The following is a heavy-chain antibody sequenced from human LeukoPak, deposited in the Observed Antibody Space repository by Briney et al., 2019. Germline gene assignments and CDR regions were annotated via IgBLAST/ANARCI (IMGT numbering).Heavy chain of an antibody. CDR1: GGSISSHY. V-gene: IGHV4-59*11. CDR2: IYYSGST. D-gene: IGHD3-16*01. CDR3: GRGGGVFGGVLVYYYYYWAV. J-gene: IGHJ6*03. Sequence: PSETLSLTCTVSGGSISSHYWSWIRQPPGKGLEWIGYIYYSGSTNYNPSLKSRVTISVDTSKNQFSLKLSSVTAADTAVYYCGRGGGVFGGVLVYYYYYWAVWAKGTPVTV.